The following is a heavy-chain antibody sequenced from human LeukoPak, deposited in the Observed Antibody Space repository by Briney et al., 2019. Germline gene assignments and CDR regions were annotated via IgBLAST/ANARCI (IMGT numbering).Heavy chain of an antibody. CDR1: GGSINSYY. CDR2: IYYSGST. Sequence: SETLSLTCTVSGGSINSYYWSWIRQPPGKGLEWIGYIYYSGSTYYNPSLKSRVTISVDTSKNQFSLKLSSVTAADTAVYYCARHAIAVAGTVDAFDIWGQGTMVTVSS. V-gene: IGHV4-59*08. CDR3: ARHAIAVAGTVDAFDI. D-gene: IGHD6-19*01. J-gene: IGHJ3*02.